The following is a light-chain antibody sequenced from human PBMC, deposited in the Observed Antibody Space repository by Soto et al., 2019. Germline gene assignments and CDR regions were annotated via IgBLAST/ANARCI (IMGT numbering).Light chain of an antibody. CDR2: DAS. CDR1: RDISNY. J-gene: IGKJ4*01. CDR3: QQNDNLPPLT. V-gene: IGKV1-33*01. Sequence: DIHMTQSPSSLSASVGDRVTITCQASRDISNYLNWYQHKPGKVPKLLIYDASKLETGVPSRFGGSGSGTDFTFTISSLQPEDVATYYCQQNDNLPPLTFGGGTKVDIK.